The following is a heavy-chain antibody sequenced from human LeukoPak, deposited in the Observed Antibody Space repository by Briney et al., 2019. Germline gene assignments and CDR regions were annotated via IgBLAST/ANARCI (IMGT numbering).Heavy chain of an antibody. CDR2: ISYDGSNK. J-gene: IGHJ4*02. D-gene: IGHD5-12*01. V-gene: IGHV3-30*18. CDR3: AKVLYSGYDEDY. Sequence: GGSLRLSCAASGFTFNTYAMHWVRQAPGKGLEWVAVISYDGSNKYYADSVKGRFTISRDNSKNTLYLQMNSLRAEDTAVYYCAKVLYSGYDEDYWGQGALVTVSP. CDR1: GFTFNTYA.